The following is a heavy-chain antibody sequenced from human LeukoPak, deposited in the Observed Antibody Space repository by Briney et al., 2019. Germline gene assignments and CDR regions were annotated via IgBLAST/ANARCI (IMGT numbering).Heavy chain of an antibody. D-gene: IGHD1-26*01. J-gene: IGHJ4*02. Sequence: GGSLRLSCAASGFTFSSPWMHWVRQAPGKGLVWVSRINSDGGTRSYADSVKGRFTISRGNAKNMMYLLMNSLRGEDTAVYYCARDRGSTEFDYWGQGTLVTVSS. CDR1: GFTFSSPW. CDR3: ARDRGSTEFDY. V-gene: IGHV3-74*01. CDR2: INSDGGTR.